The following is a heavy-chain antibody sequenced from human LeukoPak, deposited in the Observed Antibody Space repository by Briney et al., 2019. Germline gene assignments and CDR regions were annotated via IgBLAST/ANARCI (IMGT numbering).Heavy chain of an antibody. J-gene: IGHJ4*02. CDR3: AKEGRSLQTY. V-gene: IGHV3-7*03. CDR2: IKEDGTET. CDR1: GFMFSSNW. Sequence: GGSLRLSCAASGFMFSSNWMSWVRLAPGKGLEWVANIKEDGTETYYVDSVKGRFTISRDNAKNSLYLQMSSLRVEDTAVYYCAKEGRSLQTYWGQGTLVTVSS. D-gene: IGHD5-24*01.